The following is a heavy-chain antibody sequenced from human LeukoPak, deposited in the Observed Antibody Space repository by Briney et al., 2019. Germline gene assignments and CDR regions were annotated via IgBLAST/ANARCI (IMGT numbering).Heavy chain of an antibody. CDR2: ISSSGSTI. D-gene: IGHD3-10*01. V-gene: IGHV3-48*03. Sequence: GGSLRLSCAASGFTFSSYEMNWVRQAPGKGLEWVSYISSSGSTIYYADSVKGRFTISRDNAKNSLYLQMNSLRAEDTAIYYCARDTLLITMFDYWGQGPLVTVSS. CDR3: ARDTLLITMFDY. J-gene: IGHJ4*02. CDR1: GFTFSSYE.